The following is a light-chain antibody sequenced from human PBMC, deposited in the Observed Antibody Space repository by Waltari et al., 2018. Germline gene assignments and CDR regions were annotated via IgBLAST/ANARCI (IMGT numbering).Light chain of an antibody. CDR1: QSVPTY. CDR2: DAS. V-gene: IGKV3-11*01. J-gene: IGKJ3*01. CDR3: HQCSTWPPA. Sequence: EIVXXXXXXTLXLSPXXXXXXXCRASQSVPTYLGWYQQKPGRAPRLLIYDASNRATGIPARFSGSGSGTDFTLTISSLEPDDFAVYYCHQCSTWPPAFGPGTKVDI.